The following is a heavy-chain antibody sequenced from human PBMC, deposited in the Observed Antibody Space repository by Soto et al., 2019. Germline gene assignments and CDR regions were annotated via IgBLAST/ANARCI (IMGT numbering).Heavy chain of an antibody. CDR2: ISYDGSNK. Sequence: ESGGGVVQPGRSLRLSCAASGFTFSSYGMHWVRQAPGKGLEWVAVISYDGSNKYYADSVKGRFTISRDNSKNTLYLQMNSLRAEDTAVYYCAKELSVRNTVTHDLNYWGQGTLVTVSS. CDR1: GFTFSSYG. J-gene: IGHJ4*02. CDR3: AKELSVRNTVTHDLNY. D-gene: IGHD4-17*01. V-gene: IGHV3-30*18.